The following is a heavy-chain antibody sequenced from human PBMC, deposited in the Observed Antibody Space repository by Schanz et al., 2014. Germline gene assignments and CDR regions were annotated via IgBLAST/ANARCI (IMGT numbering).Heavy chain of an antibody. J-gene: IGHJ4*02. CDR2: IYDGGST. CDR1: GGSISSGGYY. Sequence: QVQLQQWGAGLLKPSETLSLTCTVSGGSISSGGYYWSWIRQHPGKGLEWIGYIYDGGSTYYNPSLKSRVTISVDTSKNQFSLRLSSVTAADTAVYYCARAGSWPDYWGQGTLVTVSS. V-gene: IGHV4-31*03. CDR3: ARAGSWPDY. D-gene: IGHD6-13*01.